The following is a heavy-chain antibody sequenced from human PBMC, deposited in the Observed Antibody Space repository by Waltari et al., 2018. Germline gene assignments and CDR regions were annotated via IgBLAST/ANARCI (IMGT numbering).Heavy chain of an antibody. CDR2: IYHSGST. CDR1: GYSISSGYY. CDR3: ARRFDGDYFNWFDP. D-gene: IGHD4-17*01. Sequence: QVQLQESGSGLVKPSETLSLTCAVSGYSISSGYYWGWIRQPPGKGLEWIGSIYHSGSTYYNPSLKSRVTISVDTSKNQFSRKLSSVTAADTAVYYCARRFDGDYFNWFDPWGQGTLVTVSS. J-gene: IGHJ5*02. V-gene: IGHV4-38-2*01.